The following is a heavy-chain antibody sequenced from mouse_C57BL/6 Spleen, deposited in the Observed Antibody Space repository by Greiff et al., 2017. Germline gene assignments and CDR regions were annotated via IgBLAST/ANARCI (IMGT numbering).Heavy chain of an antibody. CDR1: GYSITSGYY. D-gene: IGHD1-1*01. J-gene: IGHJ4*01. Sequence: EVKLVESGPGLVKPSQSLSLTCSVTGYSITSGYYCNWIRQFPGNKLEWMGYISYDGSNNYNPTLKNRISITRNTSKNQFFLKLNSVPTEDTATYYYARGDGSSYYYAMDYWGQGTSVTVSS. CDR2: ISYDGSN. V-gene: IGHV3-6*01. CDR3: ARGDGSSYYYAMDY.